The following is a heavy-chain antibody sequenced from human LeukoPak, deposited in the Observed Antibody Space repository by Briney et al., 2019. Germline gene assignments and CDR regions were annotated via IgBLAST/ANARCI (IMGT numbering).Heavy chain of an antibody. CDR1: GFSLSTSGMC. Sequence: ESGPTLVNPTQTLTLTCTFSGFSLSTSGMCVSWIRQPPGKALEWLARIDWDDDKYYSTSLRTRLTIPKDTSKNQVVLTMTNMDPVDTASYYCARMGCGSYPNYFDYWGQGTLVTVSS. CDR2: IDWDDDK. V-gene: IGHV2-70*11. J-gene: IGHJ4*02. D-gene: IGHD1-26*01. CDR3: ARMGCGSYPNYFDY.